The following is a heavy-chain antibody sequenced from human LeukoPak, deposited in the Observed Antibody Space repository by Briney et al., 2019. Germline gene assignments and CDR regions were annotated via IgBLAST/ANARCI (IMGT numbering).Heavy chain of an antibody. CDR3: AREVRVGSGWLLFDY. CDR1: GGSISSYY. CDR2: IYYSGST. Sequence: DPSETLSLTCTVSGGSISSYYWSWIRQPPGKGLEWIGYIYYSGSTNYNPSLKSRVTISVDTSKNQFSLKLSSVTAADTAVYYCAREVRVGSGWLLFDYWGQGTLVTVSS. D-gene: IGHD6-19*01. V-gene: IGHV4-59*01. J-gene: IGHJ4*02.